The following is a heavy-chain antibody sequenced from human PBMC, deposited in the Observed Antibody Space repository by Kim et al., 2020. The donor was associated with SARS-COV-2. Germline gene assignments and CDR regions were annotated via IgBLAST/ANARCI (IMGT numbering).Heavy chain of an antibody. CDR1: GFIFNTSP. CDR2: VTTWGAT. CDR3: VKEDYGSGRHTSGFDY. D-gene: IGHD3-10*01. J-gene: IGHJ4*02. Sequence: GGSLRLSCAASGFIFNTSPMSWVRQAPGKGLEWISAVTTWGATYFAESVQGRFDISRDNSKNTLYLQMDRLRAEDTAVYYCVKEDYGSGRHTSGFDYWGQGILVTVSS. V-gene: IGHV3-23*01.